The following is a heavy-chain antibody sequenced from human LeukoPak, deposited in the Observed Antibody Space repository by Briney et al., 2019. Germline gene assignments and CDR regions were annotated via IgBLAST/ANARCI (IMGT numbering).Heavy chain of an antibody. CDR3: ANLDCGGDCYSY. CDR1: GFTFCSYG. D-gene: IGHD2-21*02. CDR2: IRYDGSNK. J-gene: IGHJ4*02. V-gene: IGHV3-30*02. Sequence: GGSLRLSCAASGFTFCSYGMHWVRQAPGKGLEWVAFIRYDGSNKYYADSVKGRFTISRDNSKNTLYLQMNSLRAEDTAVYYCANLDCGGDCYSYWGQGTLVTVSS.